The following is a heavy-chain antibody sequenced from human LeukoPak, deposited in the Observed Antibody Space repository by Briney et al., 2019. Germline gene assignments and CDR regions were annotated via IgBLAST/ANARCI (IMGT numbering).Heavy chain of an antibody. D-gene: IGHD3-9*01. V-gene: IGHV4-34*01. CDR2: INHSGST. J-gene: IGHJ6*02. CDR1: DGSFSGYY. CDR3: ARARLYYDILTGRYYYYGMDV. Sequence: TETLSLTCAVYDGSFSGYYWSWIRQPPGKGLEWIGEINHSGSTKDNPSLKSRVTISVDTSKNQFSLKLSSVTAADTAVYYCARARLYYDILTGRYYYYGMDVWGQGTTVTVSS.